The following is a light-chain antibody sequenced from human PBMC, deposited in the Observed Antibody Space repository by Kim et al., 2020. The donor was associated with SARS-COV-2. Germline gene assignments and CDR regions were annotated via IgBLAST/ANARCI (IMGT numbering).Light chain of an antibody. CDR2: EVY. V-gene: IGLV2-11*01. CDR3: CSYAGSHTWV. J-gene: IGLJ3*02. Sequence: QSALTQPRSVSGSPGQSVTISCTGTSSDIGGYNFVAWYQQDPGKAPKLMIYEVYKRFSGVPDRFSGSKSGNTASLTISGLQTEDEADYYCCSYAGSHTWVFGGGTKVTVL. CDR1: SSDIGGYNF.